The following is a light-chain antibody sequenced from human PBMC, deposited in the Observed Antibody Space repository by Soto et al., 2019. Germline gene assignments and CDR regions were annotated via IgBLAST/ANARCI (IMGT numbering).Light chain of an antibody. V-gene: IGKV3-20*01. J-gene: IGKJ1*01. Sequence: EIVWTQSPGTLSLSPGERATLSCRASQSVSSSYLAWYQQKPGQAPRLLIYNTSSRATGIPDRFSGSGSGTDFTLTISRLELEDFAVYYCQQYGSSPWTFGQGTKVEIK. CDR1: QSVSSSY. CDR3: QQYGSSPWT. CDR2: NTS.